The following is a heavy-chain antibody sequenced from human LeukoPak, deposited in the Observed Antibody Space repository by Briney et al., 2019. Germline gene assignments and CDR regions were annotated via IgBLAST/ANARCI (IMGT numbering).Heavy chain of an antibody. Sequence: GGSLRLSCAASGFTFDDYGMSWVRQAPGKGLEWVSAISGSGGSTYYADSVKGRFTISRDNAKNSLYLQMNSLRAEDTAVYYCARDWYYDILTGYYPPFDYWGQGTLVTVSS. V-gene: IGHV3-23*01. J-gene: IGHJ4*02. D-gene: IGHD3-9*01. CDR3: ARDWYYDILTGYYPPFDY. CDR2: ISGSGGST. CDR1: GFTFDDYG.